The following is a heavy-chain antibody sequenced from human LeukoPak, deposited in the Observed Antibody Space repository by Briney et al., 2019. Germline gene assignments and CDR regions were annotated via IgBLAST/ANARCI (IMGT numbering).Heavy chain of an antibody. J-gene: IGHJ4*02. D-gene: IGHD7-27*01. Sequence: SETLSLTCTVSGGSISSSSYYWGWIRQPPGKGLEWIGSIYYSGSTYYNPSLKSRVTISVDTSKNQFSLKLSSVTAADTAVYYCAREVSGDRYFDFWGQGTLVTVSS. CDR2: IYYSGST. V-gene: IGHV4-39*02. CDR1: GGSISSSSYY. CDR3: AREVSGDRYFDF.